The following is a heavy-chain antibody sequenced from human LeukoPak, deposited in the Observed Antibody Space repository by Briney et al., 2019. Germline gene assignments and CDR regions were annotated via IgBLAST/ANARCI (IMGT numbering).Heavy chain of an antibody. D-gene: IGHD2-15*01. CDR1: GFTFSTYA. Sequence: GGSLRLSCAASGFTFSTYAMSWVRQAPGKGLEWVSTISDSGANTYYADSVKGRFTISRDNAKNSLYLQMNSLRAEDTAVYYCARESWGYCSGGSCYHFDYWGQGTLVTVSS. J-gene: IGHJ4*02. V-gene: IGHV3-23*01. CDR2: ISDSGANT. CDR3: ARESWGYCSGGSCYHFDY.